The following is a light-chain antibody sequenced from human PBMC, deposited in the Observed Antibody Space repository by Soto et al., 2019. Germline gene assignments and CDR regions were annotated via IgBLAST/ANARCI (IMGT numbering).Light chain of an antibody. CDR1: EAVSSY. CDR3: QNYNRAPWT. J-gene: IGKJ1*01. Sequence: DIQMTQSPSSLSASVGDRVTITCRASEAVSSYLAWYQQKPGKVTKLLIYGASTLPSGVPSRFSGSGSGTYFTLTISSLHTEDVATYCCQNYNRAPWTFGQGTKVESK. V-gene: IGKV1-27*01. CDR2: GAS.